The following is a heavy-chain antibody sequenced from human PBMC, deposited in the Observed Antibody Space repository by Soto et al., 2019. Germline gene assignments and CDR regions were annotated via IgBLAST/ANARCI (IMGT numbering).Heavy chain of an antibody. Sequence: GASVKVSCKASGYTFTSYAMHWVRQAPGQRLEWMGWINAGNGNTKYSQKFQGRVTITRDTSASTAYMELSSLRSEDTAVYYCARSILVVTAIDYRGQGTLVTVSS. V-gene: IGHV1-3*01. CDR3: ARSILVVTAIDY. J-gene: IGHJ4*02. CDR2: INAGNGNT. D-gene: IGHD2-21*02. CDR1: GYTFTSYA.